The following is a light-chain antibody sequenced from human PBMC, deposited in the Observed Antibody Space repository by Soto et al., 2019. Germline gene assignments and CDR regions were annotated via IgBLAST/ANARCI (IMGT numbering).Light chain of an antibody. CDR1: QSVGRL. J-gene: IGKJ5*01. CDR3: QQYDSYRIT. Sequence: DIQMTQSPSTLSAFVGDRVTITCRASQSVGRLLAWYQQRPGEAPKVLIYDASRLESGVPSRFSGSGSGTEFTLISSSLQPDDFATFYCQQYDSYRITFGQGTRLEIK. V-gene: IGKV1-5*01. CDR2: DAS.